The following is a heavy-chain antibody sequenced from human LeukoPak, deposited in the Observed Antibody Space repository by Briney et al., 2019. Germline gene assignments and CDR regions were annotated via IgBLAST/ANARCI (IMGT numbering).Heavy chain of an antibody. CDR2: IYHSEST. CDR3: ARDRLSLGAFDI. V-gene: IGHV4-39*07. CDR1: GDSISSRSYY. J-gene: IGHJ3*02. D-gene: IGHD7-27*01. Sequence: PSETLSLTCAVSGDSISSRSYYWAWIRQPPGKGLEWIGSIYHSESTYYNPSLKSRVTISLDTSKNQFSLRLSSLTAADTAVYYCARDRLSLGAFDIWGQGTMVTVSS.